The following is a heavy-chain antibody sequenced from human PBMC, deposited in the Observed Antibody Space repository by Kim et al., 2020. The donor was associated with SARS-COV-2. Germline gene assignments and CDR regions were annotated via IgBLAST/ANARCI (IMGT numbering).Heavy chain of an antibody. CDR3: ARVPFGDLSAYYFDL. CDR1: GFIFSDYY. CDR2: ISSSGSYV. V-gene: IGHV3-11*01. D-gene: IGHD3-10*01. J-gene: IGHJ4*01. Sequence: GGSLRLSCAASGFIFSDYYMTWIRQAPGKGLEWVSYISSSGSYVNYADSVKGRFTISRDNAKNSLYLQMSSLRAEDTALYYCARVPFGDLSAYYFDLWGQGTPCTVSS.